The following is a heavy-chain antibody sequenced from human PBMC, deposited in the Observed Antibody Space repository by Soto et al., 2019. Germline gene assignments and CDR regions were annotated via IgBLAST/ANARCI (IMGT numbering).Heavy chain of an antibody. CDR3: ATDFETLNPED. V-gene: IGHV1-2*02. Sequence: ASVKVSCKASGYPFTNYYVHWVRQAPGQGLEWLGWINPNSGDTITGQKFQGRISLTRDKSITTAYLELSSLTSDDTAVYYCATDFETLNPEDWGDGTLVTVSS. CDR1: GYPFTNYY. D-gene: IGHD3-9*01. CDR2: INPNSGDT. J-gene: IGHJ4*01.